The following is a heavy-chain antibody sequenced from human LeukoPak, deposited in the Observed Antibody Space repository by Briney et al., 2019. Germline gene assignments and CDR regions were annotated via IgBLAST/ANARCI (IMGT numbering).Heavy chain of an antibody. CDR1: GGSISSYY. CDR2: IYYSGST. Sequence: SETLSLTCTVSGGSISSYYWSWIRQPPGKGLEWIGYIYYSGSTNYNPSLKSRVTISVDTSKNQFSLKLSSVTAADTAVYYCARRGVVFGVVKFDYWGQGTLVTVSS. V-gene: IGHV4-59*12. CDR3: ARRGVVFGVVKFDY. D-gene: IGHD3-3*01. J-gene: IGHJ4*02.